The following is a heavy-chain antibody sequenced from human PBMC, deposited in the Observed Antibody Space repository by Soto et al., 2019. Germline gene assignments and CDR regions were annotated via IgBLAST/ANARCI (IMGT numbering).Heavy chain of an antibody. V-gene: IGHV3-15*01. CDR1: GFTFSNAW. Sequence: GESLKISCAASGFTFSNAWMSWVRQAPGKGLEWVGRIKSKTDGGTTDYAAPVKGRFTISRDDSKNTLYLQMNSLKTEDTAVYYCTTVGPYSNYYYYYYMDVWGKGTTVTVSS. CDR2: IKSKTDGGTT. J-gene: IGHJ6*03. D-gene: IGHD4-4*01. CDR3: TTVGPYSNYYYYYYMDV.